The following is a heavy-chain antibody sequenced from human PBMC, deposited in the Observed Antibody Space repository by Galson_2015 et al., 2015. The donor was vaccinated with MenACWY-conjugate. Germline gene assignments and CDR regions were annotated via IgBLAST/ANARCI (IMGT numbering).Heavy chain of an antibody. CDR2: INAGNGNT. V-gene: IGHV1-3*01. CDR3: ASRAGQDYYDSSGYVSGSRRKGHYGMDV. Sequence: SVKVSCKASGYTFTSYAMHWVRQAPGQRLEWMGWINAGNGNTKYSQKFQGRVTITRDTSASTAYMELSSLRSEDTAVYYCASRAGQDYYDSSGYVSGSRRKGHYGMDVWGQGTTVTVSS. J-gene: IGHJ6*02. D-gene: IGHD3-22*01. CDR1: GYTFTSYA.